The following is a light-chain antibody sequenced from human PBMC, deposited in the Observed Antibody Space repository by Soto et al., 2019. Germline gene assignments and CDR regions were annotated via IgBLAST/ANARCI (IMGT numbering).Light chain of an antibody. CDR1: QEISNY. Sequence: DIQMTQSPSSLSASVGDRVTITCQASQEISNYLNWYQQKAGKAPKLLIYDASNVETGVTSRCSGSGSGTDFTITISSLQPEDIANYYCQQYDNIHRTFGQGTKVEI. CDR3: QQYDNIHRT. V-gene: IGKV1-33*01. CDR2: DAS. J-gene: IGKJ1*01.